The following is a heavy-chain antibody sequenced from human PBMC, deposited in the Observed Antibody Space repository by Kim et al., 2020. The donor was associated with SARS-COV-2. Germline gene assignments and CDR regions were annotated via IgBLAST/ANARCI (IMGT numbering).Heavy chain of an antibody. V-gene: IGHV3-30*18. Sequence: GGSLRLSCAASGFTFSSYGMHWVRQAPGKGLEWVAVISYDGSNKYYADSVKGRFTISRDNSKNTLYLQMNSLRAEDTAVYYCAKEKAVTLIFDYWGQGTLVTVSS. J-gene: IGHJ4*02. CDR1: GFTFSSYG. D-gene: IGHD3-22*01. CDR3: AKEKAVTLIFDY. CDR2: ISYDGSNK.